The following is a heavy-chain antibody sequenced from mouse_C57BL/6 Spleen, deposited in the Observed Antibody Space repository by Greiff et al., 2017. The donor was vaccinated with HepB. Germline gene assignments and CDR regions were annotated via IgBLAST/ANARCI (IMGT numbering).Heavy chain of an antibody. J-gene: IGHJ1*03. D-gene: IGHD1-1*01. CDR3: TRGTTVVAGDWYFDV. CDR1: GYTFTDYE. Sequence: QVQLQQSGAELVRPGASVTLSCKASGYTFTDYEMHWVKQTPVHGLEWIGAIDPETGGTAYNQKFKGKAILTADKSSSTAYMELRSLTSEDSAVYYGTRGTTVVAGDWYFDVWGTGTTVTVSS. CDR2: IDPETGGT. V-gene: IGHV1-15*01.